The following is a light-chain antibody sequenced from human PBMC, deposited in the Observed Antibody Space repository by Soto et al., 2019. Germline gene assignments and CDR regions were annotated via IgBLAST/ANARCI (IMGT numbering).Light chain of an antibody. CDR3: QQYNNWPPWT. V-gene: IGKV3-15*01. CDR1: QSVSSN. CDR2: GAS. Sequence: EIVMTQSPTTLSVSPGERATLSCRASQSVSSNLAWYQQKPGQAPRLLIYGASTRATGIPARFSGSGSGTEFTITISSPQSEDFAVYYCQQYNNWPPWTCGQGTKVEIK. J-gene: IGKJ1*01.